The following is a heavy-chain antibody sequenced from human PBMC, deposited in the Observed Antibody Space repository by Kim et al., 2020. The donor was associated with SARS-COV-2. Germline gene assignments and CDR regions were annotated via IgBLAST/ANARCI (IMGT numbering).Heavy chain of an antibody. Sequence: GGSLRLSCAASGFTFSSYAMSWVRQAPGKGLEWVSAISGSGGSTYYADSVKGRFTISRDNSKNTLYLQMNSLRAEDTAVYYCAKVPPPSYGGGKTCFDYWGQGTLVTVSS. CDR3: AKVPPPSYGGGKTCFDY. D-gene: IGHD2-15*01. CDR1: GFTFSSYA. CDR2: ISGSGGST. V-gene: IGHV3-23*01. J-gene: IGHJ4*02.